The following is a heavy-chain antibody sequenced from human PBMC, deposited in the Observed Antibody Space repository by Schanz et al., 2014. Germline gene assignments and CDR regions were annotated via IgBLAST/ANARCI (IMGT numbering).Heavy chain of an antibody. CDR1: GFSFSTHW. CDR2: IGDDGADK. J-gene: IGHJ5*02. Sequence: VQLVESGGGLVQPGGSVRLSCGASGFSFSTHWMAWVRQAPGKGLEWVANIGDDGADKYYLDSVQGRFTISRDNSKNALYLQMDSLRAEDTAVYYCARGPLGTSPWGQGTLVTVSS. CDR3: ARGPLGTSP. V-gene: IGHV3-7*01. D-gene: IGHD5-12*01.